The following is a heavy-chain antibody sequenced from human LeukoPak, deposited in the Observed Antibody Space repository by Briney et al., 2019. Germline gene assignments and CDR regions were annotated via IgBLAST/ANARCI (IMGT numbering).Heavy chain of an antibody. CDR1: RFKFSSYG. D-gene: IGHD4-17*01. Sequence: GGSLRLSCEASRFKFSSYGMHWVRQAPGKGLQWVAVISYDGTNKYYGDSVKGRFTISRDNSKNTLYLQMNSLRAEDTAVYYCAKGADYGPPRAAFDIWGQGTMVTVSS. J-gene: IGHJ3*02. V-gene: IGHV3-30*18. CDR3: AKGADYGPPRAAFDI. CDR2: ISYDGTNK.